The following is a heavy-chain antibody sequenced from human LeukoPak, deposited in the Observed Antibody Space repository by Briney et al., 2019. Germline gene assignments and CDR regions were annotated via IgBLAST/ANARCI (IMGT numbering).Heavy chain of an antibody. D-gene: IGHD4-17*01. CDR2: IYDTGST. J-gene: IGHJ4*02. CDR3: ARITYGPPDY. V-gene: IGHV4-59*01. CDR1: GGSISSYY. Sequence: SETLSLTCTVYGGSISSYYWSWIRQPPGEGLEWIGYIYDTGSTNYNPSLKSRDTISIDTSKNQFSLNLRSVTGAGTAVYYCARITYGPPDYWGQGTLVTVSS.